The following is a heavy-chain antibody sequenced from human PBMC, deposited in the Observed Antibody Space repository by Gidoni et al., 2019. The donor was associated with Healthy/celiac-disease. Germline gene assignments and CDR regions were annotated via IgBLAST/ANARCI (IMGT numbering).Heavy chain of an antibody. Sequence: VQLVESGGGVVPPGRSLRLSCAASGFTFSSYAMHWVRQAPGKGLEWVAVISYDGSNKYYADSVKGRFTISRDNSKNTLYLQMNSLRAEDTAVYYCARGFAGSGSRRNEVSYWGQGTLVTVSS. J-gene: IGHJ4*02. CDR1: GFTFSSYA. CDR3: ARGFAGSGSRRNEVSY. CDR2: ISYDGSNK. D-gene: IGHD3-10*01. V-gene: IGHV3-30-3*01.